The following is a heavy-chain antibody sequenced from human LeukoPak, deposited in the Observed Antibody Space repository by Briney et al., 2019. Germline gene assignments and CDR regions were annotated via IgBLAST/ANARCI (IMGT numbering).Heavy chain of an antibody. J-gene: IGHJ5*02. CDR2: VYYTGST. Sequence: SQTLSPTCAVSGGSVSRSGYAWTWLRRPPGKGLEWIGFVYYTGSTYYNPSLTSRLTISLDTSKNQFSLKLSSVTAADTAVYYCVRGGDSSGYEGRFDPWGQGTLVTVSS. CDR1: GGSVSRSGYA. V-gene: IGHV4-30-4*07. CDR3: VRGGDSSGYEGRFDP. D-gene: IGHD3-22*01.